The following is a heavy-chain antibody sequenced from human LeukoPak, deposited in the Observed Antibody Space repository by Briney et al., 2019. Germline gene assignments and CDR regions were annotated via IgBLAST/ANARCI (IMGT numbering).Heavy chain of an antibody. V-gene: IGHV1-69*01. CDR2: IIPIFGTA. CDR3: ARDGDCSGGSCYSFDY. Sequence: SVKVSCKASGGTFSSYAISWVRQAPGQGLEWMGGIIPIFGTANYAQKFQGRVTITADESTSTAYMELSSLRSEDTAVYYCARDGDCSGGSCYSFDYWGQGTLVAVSS. CDR1: GGTFSSYA. D-gene: IGHD2-15*01. J-gene: IGHJ4*02.